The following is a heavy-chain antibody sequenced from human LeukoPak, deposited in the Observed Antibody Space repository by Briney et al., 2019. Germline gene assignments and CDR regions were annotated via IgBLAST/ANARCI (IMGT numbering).Heavy chain of an antibody. J-gene: IGHJ6*03. CDR1: GGSFSGYY. V-gene: IGHV4-34*01. D-gene: IGHD6-25*01. Sequence: PSETLSLTCAVYGGSFSGYYWSWIRQPPGKGLGWIGEINHSGSTNYNTSLKSRVTISVDTSKNQFSLKLGSVTAADTAVYYCARGMRKQRYYYHMDVWGKGTTVTVSS. CDR3: ARGMRKQRYYYHMDV. CDR2: INHSGST.